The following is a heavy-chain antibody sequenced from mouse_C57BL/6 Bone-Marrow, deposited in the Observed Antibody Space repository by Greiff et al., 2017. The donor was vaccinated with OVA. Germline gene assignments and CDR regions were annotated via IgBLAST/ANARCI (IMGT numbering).Heavy chain of an antibody. D-gene: IGHD1-1*01. J-gene: IGHJ1*03. Sequence: QVQLQQSGAELARPGASVKLSCKASGYTFTSYGISWVKQRTGQGLEWIGEIYPRSGNTYYNEKFKGKATLTADKSSSTAYMELRSLTCEDSAVYFVGRWGYYGCSYHLYFDVWGKGTKVTGSS. CDR3: GRWGYYGCSYHLYFDV. V-gene: IGHV1-81*01. CDR2: IYPRSGNT. CDR1: GYTFTSYG.